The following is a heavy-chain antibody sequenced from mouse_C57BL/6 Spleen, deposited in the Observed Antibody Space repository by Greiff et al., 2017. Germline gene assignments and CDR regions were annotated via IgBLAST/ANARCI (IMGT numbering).Heavy chain of an antibody. J-gene: IGHJ4*01. CDR1: GYAFSSSW. V-gene: IGHV1-82*01. Sequence: QVQLQQSGPELVKPGASVKISCKASGYAFSSSWMNWVKQRPGKGLEWIGRIYPGDGDTNYNGKVKGKATLTADKSSSTAYMQLSSLTSEDSAVYFCARGDYSNLYYAMDYWGQGTSVTVSS. CDR2: IYPGDGDT. CDR3: ARGDYSNLYYAMDY. D-gene: IGHD2-5*01.